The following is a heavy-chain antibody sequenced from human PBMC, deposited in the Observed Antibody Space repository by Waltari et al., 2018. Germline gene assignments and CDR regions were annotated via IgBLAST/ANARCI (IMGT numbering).Heavy chain of an antibody. CDR2: MTPNSGNT. V-gene: IGHV1-8*03. CDR1: GYTFTSYD. CDR3: ARGGEMGTENWFDP. Sequence: QVQLVQSGAEVKKPGASVKVSCKASGYTFTSYDINWVRQATGQGLEWMGWMTPNSGNTGYAQKFQGRVTITRNTSISTAYRELSSLRSEETAVYYCARGGEMGTENWFDPWGQGTLVTVSS. D-gene: IGHD3-10*01. J-gene: IGHJ5*02.